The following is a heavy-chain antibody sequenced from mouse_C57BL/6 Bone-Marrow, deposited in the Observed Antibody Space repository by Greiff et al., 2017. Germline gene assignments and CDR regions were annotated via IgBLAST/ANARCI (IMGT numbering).Heavy chain of an antibody. Sequence: QVQLQQPGAELVMPGASVKLSCKASGYTFTSYWMHWGKQRPGQGLEWIGEIDPSDSYTNYNQKFKGKSTLTVDKSSSTAYMQLSSLTSEDSAVYYCAREYWYFDVWGTGTTVTVSS. CDR2: IDPSDSYT. J-gene: IGHJ1*03. CDR3: AREYWYFDV. CDR1: GYTFTSYW. V-gene: IGHV1-69*01.